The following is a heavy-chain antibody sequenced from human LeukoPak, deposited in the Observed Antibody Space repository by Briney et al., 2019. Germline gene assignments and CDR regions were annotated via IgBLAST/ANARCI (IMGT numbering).Heavy chain of an antibody. CDR2: IYYSGST. CDR1: GGSISSSSYY. Sequence: SETLSLTCTVSGGSISSSSYYWGWIRQPPGKGLEWIGSIYYSGSTYYNPSLKSRVTISVDTSKNQFSLKLSSVTAADTAVYYCASQKGTTWIHEVIYWGQGTLVTVSS. J-gene: IGHJ4*02. V-gene: IGHV4-39*01. D-gene: IGHD5-18*01. CDR3: ASQKGTTWIHEVIY.